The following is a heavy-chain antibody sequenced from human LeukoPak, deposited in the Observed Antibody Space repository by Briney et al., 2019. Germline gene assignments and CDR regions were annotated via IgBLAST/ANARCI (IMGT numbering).Heavy chain of an antibody. D-gene: IGHD3-22*01. CDR2: IYSGGNT. V-gene: IGHV3-53*01. J-gene: IGHJ4*02. CDR1: GFTVSSNY. CDR3: ARASYDSSGYFDY. Sequence: GGSLRLSCAASGFTVSSNYMSWVRQAPGKGLEWVSVIYSGGNTYFADSVKGRFTISRDNPKNTLYLQMNSLRAEDTAVYYCARASYDSSGYFDYWGQGTLVTVSS.